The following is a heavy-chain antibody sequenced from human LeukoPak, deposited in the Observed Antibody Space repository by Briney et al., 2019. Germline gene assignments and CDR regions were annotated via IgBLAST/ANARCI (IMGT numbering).Heavy chain of an antibody. V-gene: IGHV4-4*02. CDR1: GGSITTTNW. CDR3: TRESGAFSPFGF. Sequence: PSGTLSLTCAVSGGSITTTNWWSWARQPPGKGLEWIGEVHLSGATNYNLSLESRVSMSIGKSKNHLSLEVTSVTAADTAIYYCTRESGAFSPFGFWGQGTLVTVSS. D-gene: IGHD1-26*01. CDR2: VHLSGAT. J-gene: IGHJ4*02.